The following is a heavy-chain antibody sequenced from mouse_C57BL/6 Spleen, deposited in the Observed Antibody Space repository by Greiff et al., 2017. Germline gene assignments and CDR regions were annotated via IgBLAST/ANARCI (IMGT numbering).Heavy chain of an antibody. J-gene: IGHJ4*01. CDR3: AIKGLRRYAMDY. Sequence: EVKVEESGPGLVKPSPSLSLTCSVPGYSIPSGYYWYWIRQFPGNQLEWIGYISYDGSNNYNPYLKNRISITRDTSKNQFYLKLNSATTEDTATYNSAIKGLRRYAMDYWGQGTSVTVSS. D-gene: IGHD1-1*01. CDR1: GYSIPSGYY. CDR2: ISYDGSN. V-gene: IGHV3-6*01.